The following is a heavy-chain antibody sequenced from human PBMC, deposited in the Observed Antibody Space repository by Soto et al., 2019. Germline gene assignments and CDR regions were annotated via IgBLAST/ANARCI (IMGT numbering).Heavy chain of an antibody. Sequence: EVQLVESGGGLVKPGGSLRLSCAASGFTFSSYSMNWVRQAPGKGLEWVSSISSSSFSINYADSVKGRFSISRDNAQNSLHLQMNNLRAEDTAVYYCARNESSNIYGMDFWGQGTTVTVSS. V-gene: IGHV3-21*01. CDR2: ISSSSFSI. CDR3: ARNESSNIYGMDF. D-gene: IGHD6-6*01. CDR1: GFTFSSYS. J-gene: IGHJ6*02.